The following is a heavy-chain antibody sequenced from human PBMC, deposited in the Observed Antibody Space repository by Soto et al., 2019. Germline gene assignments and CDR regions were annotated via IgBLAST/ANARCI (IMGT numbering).Heavy chain of an antibody. CDR3: ARERDVGGSSWYFGAFHI. V-gene: IGHV3-33*01. D-gene: IGHD6-13*01. Sequence: QVQLVESGGGVVQPGRSLRLSCAASGFTFSSYGMHWVRQAPGKGLEWVAVIWYDGSNKYYADSVKGRFTISRDNSKNTMYLQMNRLRAEDTAVYYCARERDVGGSSWYFGAFHIWGQGTMVTVSS. CDR2: IWYDGSNK. CDR1: GFTFSSYG. J-gene: IGHJ3*02.